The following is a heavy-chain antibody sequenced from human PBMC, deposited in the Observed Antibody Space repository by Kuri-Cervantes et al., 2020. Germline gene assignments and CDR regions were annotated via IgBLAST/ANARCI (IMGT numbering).Heavy chain of an antibody. Sequence: GESLKISCAASGFTFSSYAMSWVRQAPGKGLEWVSAISGSGSSTIFYADSVKGRFTISRDNAKNSLYLQMSSLRAEDTAVYYCARGGGYYTFDYWGQGTLVTVSS. CDR2: ISGSGSSTI. CDR1: GFTFSSYA. V-gene: IGHV3-23*01. D-gene: IGHD3-3*01. J-gene: IGHJ4*02. CDR3: ARGGGYYTFDY.